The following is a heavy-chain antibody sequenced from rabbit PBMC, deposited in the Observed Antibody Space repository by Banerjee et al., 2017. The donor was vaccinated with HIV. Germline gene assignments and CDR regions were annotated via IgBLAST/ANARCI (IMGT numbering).Heavy chain of an antibody. CDR1: GFSFSSSYW. Sequence: QEQLEESGGDLVKPEGSLTLTCTASGFSFSSSYWLCWVRQAPGKGLELIACIYTDSGSTYYASWAKGRFTISKTSSTTVTLQMTSLTAADTATYFCVRNPSSPSYNLWGQGTLVTVS. V-gene: IGHV1S45*01. CDR3: VRNPSSPSYNL. J-gene: IGHJ3*01. D-gene: IGHD1-1*01. CDR2: IYTDSGST.